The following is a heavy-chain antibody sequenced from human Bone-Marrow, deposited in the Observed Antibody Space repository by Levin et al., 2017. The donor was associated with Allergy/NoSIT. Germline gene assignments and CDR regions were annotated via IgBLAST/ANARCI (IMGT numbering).Heavy chain of an antibody. J-gene: IGHJ2*01. D-gene: IGHD3-22*01. Sequence: GGSLRLSCAASGFIFDQHGMSWVRQAPGKGLEWVSGINWNGDSIDYADSVKGRFTISRDNGRNSLYLQMNGLRAADTALYYCARVRQAGYYESTGSYRVTRWYFHLWGRGTLVTVSS. CDR3: ARVRQAGYYESTGSYRVTRWYFHL. V-gene: IGHV3-20*04. CDR1: GFIFDQHG. CDR2: INWNGDSI.